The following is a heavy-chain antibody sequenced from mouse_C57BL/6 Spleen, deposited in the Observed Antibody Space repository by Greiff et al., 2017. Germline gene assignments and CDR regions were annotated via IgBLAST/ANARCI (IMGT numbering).Heavy chain of an antibody. V-gene: IGHV1-15*01. D-gene: IGHD3-2*02. J-gene: IGHJ3*01. CDR3: TRGGSSGYMFAY. CDR1: GYTFTDYE. Sequence: QVQLQQSGAELVRPGASVTLSCKASGYTFTDYEMHWVKQTPVHGLEWIGAIDPETGGTAYNQKFKGKAILTADKSSSTAYMELRSLTSEDSAVYYCTRGGSSGYMFAYWGQESLVTVSA. CDR2: IDPETGGT.